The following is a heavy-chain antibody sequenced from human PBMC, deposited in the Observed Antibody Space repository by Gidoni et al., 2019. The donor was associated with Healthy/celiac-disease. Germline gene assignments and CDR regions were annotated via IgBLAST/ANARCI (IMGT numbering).Heavy chain of an antibody. J-gene: IGHJ5*02. CDR3: ARTGYYDFSNWFDP. CDR1: GFTFSSYA. CDR2: ISGSGGST. Sequence: EVQLLESGGGLVQPGGSLRLSCAASGFTFSSYAMSWVRQAPGKGLGGVSAISGSGGSTYYADSVKGRFTISRDNSKNTLYLQMNSLRAEDTAVYYCARTGYYDFSNWFDPWGQGTLVTVSS. D-gene: IGHD3-3*01. V-gene: IGHV3-23*01.